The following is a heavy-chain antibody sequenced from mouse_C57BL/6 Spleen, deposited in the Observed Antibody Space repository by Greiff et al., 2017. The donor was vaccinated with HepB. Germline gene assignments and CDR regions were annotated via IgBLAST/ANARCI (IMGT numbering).Heavy chain of an antibody. J-gene: IGHJ4*01. CDR3: ARKVYYGSSYYAMDY. D-gene: IGHD1-1*01. CDR2: IYPRDGST. CDR1: GYTFTSYD. Sequence: QVQLQQSGPELVKPGASVKLSCKASGYTFTSYDINWVKQRPGQGLEWIGWIYPRDGSTKYNAKFKGKATLTVDTSSSIAYMELHSLTSEDSAVYFCARKVYYGSSYYAMDYWGQGTSVTVSS. V-gene: IGHV1-85*01.